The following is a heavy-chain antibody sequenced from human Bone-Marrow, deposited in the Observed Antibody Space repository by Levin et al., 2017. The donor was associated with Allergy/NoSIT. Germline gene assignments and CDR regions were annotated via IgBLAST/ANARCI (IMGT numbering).Heavy chain of an antibody. CDR1: GFTFSSYG. V-gene: IGHV3-30*18. J-gene: IGHJ6*02. CDR2: ISYDGSNK. D-gene: IGHD2-15*01. Sequence: GGSLRLSCAASGFTFSSYGMHWVRQAPGKGLEWVAVISYDGSNKYYADSVKGRFTISRDNSKNTLYLQMNSLRAEDTAVYYCAKGDIVVVVAAPYYYYGMDVWGQGTTVTVSS. CDR3: AKGDIVVVVAAPYYYYGMDV.